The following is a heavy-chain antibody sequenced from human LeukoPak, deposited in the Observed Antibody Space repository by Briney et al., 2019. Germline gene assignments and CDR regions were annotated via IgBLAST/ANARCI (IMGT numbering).Heavy chain of an antibody. CDR3: ARDQYNWTENWFDP. J-gene: IGHJ5*02. CDR2: INPNSGGT. D-gene: IGHD1-20*01. CDR1: GYTFTGYY. Sequence: ASVKVSCKASGYTFTGYYMHWVRQAPGRGLEWMGWINPNSGGTNYAQKFQGRVTMTRDTSISIAYMELSRLRSDDTAVYYCARDQYNWTENWFDPWGQGTLVTVSS. V-gene: IGHV1-2*02.